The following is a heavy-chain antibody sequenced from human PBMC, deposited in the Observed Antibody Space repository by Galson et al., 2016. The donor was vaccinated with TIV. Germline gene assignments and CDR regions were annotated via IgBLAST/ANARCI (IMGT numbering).Heavy chain of an antibody. CDR3: ARVRRWGWRSYGMDV. Sequence: ETLSLTCTVSGASIGSNYWSWIRQPPGKGLEWIGQIHYSGSTNYNPSLRSRLTISVDTSKKQFSLKLTSVTPADTAVYYCARVRRWGWRSYGMDVWGQGTTVTVSS. V-gene: IGHV4-59*01. CDR2: IHYSGST. CDR1: GASIGSNY. J-gene: IGHJ6*02. D-gene: IGHD7-27*01.